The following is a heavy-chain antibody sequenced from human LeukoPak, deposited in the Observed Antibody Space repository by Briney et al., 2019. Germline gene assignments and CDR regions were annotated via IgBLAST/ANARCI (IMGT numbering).Heavy chain of an antibody. J-gene: IGHJ5*02. CDR1: GYTFTGYY. Sequence: ASVKVSCKASGYTFTGYYMHWVRQAPGQGLEWMGWINPNSGGTNYAQKFQGRVTMTRDTSISTAYMELSRLRSDDTAVYYCARDPLIIAAAEGWFDPWGQGTLVTVSS. D-gene: IGHD6-13*01. CDR2: INPNSGGT. CDR3: ARDPLIIAAAEGWFDP. V-gene: IGHV1-2*02.